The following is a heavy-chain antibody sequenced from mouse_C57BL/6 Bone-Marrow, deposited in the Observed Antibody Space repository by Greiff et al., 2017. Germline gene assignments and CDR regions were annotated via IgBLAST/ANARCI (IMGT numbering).Heavy chain of an antibody. CDR2: IYPRSGNT. V-gene: IGHV1-81*01. CDR1: GYTFTSYG. CDR3: ARGRDFDY. J-gene: IGHJ2*01. Sequence: VKLMESGPVLVKPGASVKMSCKASGYTFTSYGISWVKQRTGQGLEWIGEIYPRSGNTYYNEKFKGKATLTADKSSSTAYMELRSLTSEDSAVYFCARGRDFDYWGQGTTLTVSS.